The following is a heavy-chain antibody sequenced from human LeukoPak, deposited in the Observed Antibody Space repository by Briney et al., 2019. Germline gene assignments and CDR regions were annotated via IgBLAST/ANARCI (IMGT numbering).Heavy chain of an antibody. Sequence: GGSLRLSCAASGFTFSSYSMNWVRQAPGKGLEWVSYISSGSSTIYYADSVKGRFTISRDNAKNSLYLQMNSLRADDTAVYYCARDMAIAAAGTRFHFDYWGQGTLVTVSS. J-gene: IGHJ4*02. V-gene: IGHV3-48*01. CDR1: GFTFSSYS. CDR3: ARDMAIAAAGTRFHFDY. CDR2: ISSGSSTI. D-gene: IGHD6-13*01.